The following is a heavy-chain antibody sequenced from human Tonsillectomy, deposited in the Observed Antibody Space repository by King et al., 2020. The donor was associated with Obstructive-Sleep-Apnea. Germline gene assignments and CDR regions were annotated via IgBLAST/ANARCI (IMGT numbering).Heavy chain of an antibody. D-gene: IGHD5-18*01. CDR2: ITASDGTT. V-gene: IGHV3-23*04. CDR1: GFTFSNYA. Sequence: VQLVEFGGGLVQPGGSLRLSCAASGFTFSNYAMNWVRQAPGKGLEWVSGITASDGTTYYADSVKGRFTISRDNSKNSLFLQMNSLRAEDTAIYYCAKCGPEIQLWLPVSFDYWGQGTLVTVSS. J-gene: IGHJ4*02. CDR3: AKCGPEIQLWLPVSFDY.